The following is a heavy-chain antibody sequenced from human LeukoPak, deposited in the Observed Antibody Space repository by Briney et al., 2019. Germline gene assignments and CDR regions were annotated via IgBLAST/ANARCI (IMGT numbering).Heavy chain of an antibody. CDR3: ARRKGDWFDP. Sequence: SETLSLTCTVSGGSISSGGYYWSWIRQPPGKGLEWIGYIYHSGSTYYNPSLKSRVTISVDRSKNQFSLKLSSVTAADTAVYYCARRKGDWFDPWGQGTLVTVSS. CDR1: GGSISSGGYY. CDR2: IYHSGST. J-gene: IGHJ5*02. V-gene: IGHV4-30-2*01. D-gene: IGHD1-14*01.